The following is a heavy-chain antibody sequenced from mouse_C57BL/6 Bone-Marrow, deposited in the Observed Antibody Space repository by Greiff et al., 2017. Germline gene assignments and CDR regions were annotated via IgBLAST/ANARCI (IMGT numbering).Heavy chain of an antibody. CDR3: ARHGYYWYFDV. CDR1: GFTFSSYG. J-gene: IGHJ1*03. Sequence: EVKLMESGGDLVQPGGSLKLSCAASGFTFSSYGMSWVRQTPDKRLEWVATISSGGSYTYYPDSVTGRFTISRDNAKNTLYLQRSSLKSEDTAMYYCARHGYYWYFDVWGTGTTVTVSS. CDR2: ISSGGSYT. V-gene: IGHV5-6*01. D-gene: IGHD1-2*01.